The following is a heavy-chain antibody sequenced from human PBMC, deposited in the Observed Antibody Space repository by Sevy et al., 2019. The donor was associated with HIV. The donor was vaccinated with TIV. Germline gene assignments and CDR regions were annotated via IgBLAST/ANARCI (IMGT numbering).Heavy chain of an antibody. V-gene: IGHV3-15*01. CDR3: PTSSRSPRVWRDFDPRFCFFYYGMDV. CDR2: IQSKIDGGTT. J-gene: IGHJ6*02. Sequence: GGSLRLSCAASGFTFTHAWMNWVRQAPGKGLEWVGRIQSKIDGGTTDFAAPVKGRFTIARENTKNTWFLQMNSLKTENAAEYYCPTSSRSPRVWRDFDPRFCFFYYGMDVWGQGTTVTVSS. D-gene: IGHD3-9*01. CDR1: GFTFTHAW.